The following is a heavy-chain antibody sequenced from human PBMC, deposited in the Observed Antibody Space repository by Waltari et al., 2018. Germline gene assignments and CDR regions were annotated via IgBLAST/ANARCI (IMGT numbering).Heavy chain of an antibody. CDR1: GGSISSGGYY. CDR2: IYYSGRN. CDR3: ARDETPGGYYGSGSYFGFYFDL. Sequence: QVQLQESGPGLVKPSQTLSLTCTVSGGSISSGGYYWSWIRQHQGKGLEWIGYIYYSGRNYYNPSLKSRVTISVDTSKNQFSLKLSSVTAADTAVYYCARDETPGGYYGSGSYFGFYFDLWGRGTLVTVSS. V-gene: IGHV4-31*03. D-gene: IGHD3-10*01. J-gene: IGHJ2*01.